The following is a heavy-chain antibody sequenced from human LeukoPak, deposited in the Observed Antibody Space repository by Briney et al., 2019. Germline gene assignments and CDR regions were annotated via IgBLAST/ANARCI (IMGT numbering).Heavy chain of an antibody. V-gene: IGHV1-18*01. J-gene: IGHJ4*02. CDR2: ISVYNDNA. Sequence: ASVKVSCKASGYTFTSYGISWVRQAPGQGLEWMGWISVYNDNANNAQEYQGRVTMTTDTSTSTAYMGLRSLRSDDTAMYYCAREYYDSSGYYLDYWGQGTLVTVSS. CDR1: GYTFTSYG. D-gene: IGHD3-22*01. CDR3: AREYYDSSGYYLDY.